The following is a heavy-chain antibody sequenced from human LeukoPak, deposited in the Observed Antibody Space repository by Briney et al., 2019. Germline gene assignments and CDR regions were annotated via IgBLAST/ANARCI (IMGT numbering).Heavy chain of an antibody. CDR2: IIIIFGTS. J-gene: IGHJ4*01. Sequence: AVKVSCKSSGGTFSIYAISWVRQSPGQGLEWMGGIIIIFGTSNNYYTFQGRVTITADESTSTAYMELGSMRSEDTAVYYCAKLSHFGPFKFLWGHGGLVT. V-gene: IGHV1-69*01. D-gene: IGHD3-10*01. CDR3: AKLSHFGPFKFL. CDR1: GGTFSIYA.